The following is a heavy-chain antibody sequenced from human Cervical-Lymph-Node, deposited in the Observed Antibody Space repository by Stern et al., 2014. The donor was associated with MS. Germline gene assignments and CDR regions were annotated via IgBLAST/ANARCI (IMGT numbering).Heavy chain of an antibody. Sequence: VPLQESGPALVKPTQTLTLTCTFSGFALSTSGMCVSWIRQPPGKALEWLARIDWDDDRYYSPSLKTRLTISKDTSKNQVVLTMTDMDPVDTATYYCARIKFGDYDYGMDVWGQGTTVTVSS. V-gene: IGHV2-70*11. CDR1: GFALSTSGMC. CDR2: IDWDDDR. D-gene: IGHD3-16*01. J-gene: IGHJ6*02. CDR3: ARIKFGDYDYGMDV.